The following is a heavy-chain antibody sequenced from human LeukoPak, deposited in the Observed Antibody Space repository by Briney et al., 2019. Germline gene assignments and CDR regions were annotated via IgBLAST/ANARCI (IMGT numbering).Heavy chain of an antibody. CDR1: GLTFSSYG. CDR3: LSAAGAFDN. Sequence: GGSLRLSCAASGLTFSSYGMHWVRQAPGMGLEWVAVIWSDGSNKYYADSVKGRFTISRDNSKNMLYLQMNSLRAEDTAVYYCLSAAGAFDNWGQGTLVTVSS. V-gene: IGHV3-33*01. CDR2: IWSDGSNK. J-gene: IGHJ4*02. D-gene: IGHD6-13*01.